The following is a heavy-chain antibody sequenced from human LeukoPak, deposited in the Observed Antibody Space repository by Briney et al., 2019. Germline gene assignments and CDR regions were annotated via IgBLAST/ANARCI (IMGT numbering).Heavy chain of an antibody. D-gene: IGHD5-24*01. CDR2: GGTYGRT. J-gene: IGHJ3*02. Sequence: GGSLRLSCVASGFTFSSNVLNWVRQAPGKGLEWVSVGGTYGRTQYADSVKGRFTSSRDSSKNTLYLQINSLRVEDTAVYYCARGMDGYGPDAFDIWGQGTMVTVSS. V-gene: IGHV3-23*01. CDR1: GFTFSSNV. CDR3: ARGMDGYGPDAFDI.